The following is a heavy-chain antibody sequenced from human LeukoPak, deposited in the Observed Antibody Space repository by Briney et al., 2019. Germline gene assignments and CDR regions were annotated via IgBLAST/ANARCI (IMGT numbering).Heavy chain of an antibody. CDR1: GGSVSSGSYY. V-gene: IGHV4-61*01. J-gene: IGHJ4*02. D-gene: IGHD3-9*01. CDR2: IYYGGST. CDR3: ARGKGYFDWYLDY. Sequence: SETLSLTCTVSGGSVSSGSYYWSWIRQPPGKGLEWIGYIYYGGSTNYNPSLKSRVTISVDTSKNQFSLKLSSVTAADTAVYYCARGKGYFDWYLDYWGQGTLVTVSS.